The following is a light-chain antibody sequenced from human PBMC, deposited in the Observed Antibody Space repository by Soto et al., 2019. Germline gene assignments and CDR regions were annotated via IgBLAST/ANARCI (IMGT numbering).Light chain of an antibody. Sequence: IVLTQSPATLSFSPGERATLSCRASQSVSSYLAWYQQKPGQAPRLLIYDASNRATGIPARFSGSGSGTDFTLTISSLEPEEFAVYYCQQRSNWPGTFGQGTKVEIX. CDR3: QQRSNWPGT. V-gene: IGKV3-11*01. J-gene: IGKJ1*01. CDR1: QSVSSY. CDR2: DAS.